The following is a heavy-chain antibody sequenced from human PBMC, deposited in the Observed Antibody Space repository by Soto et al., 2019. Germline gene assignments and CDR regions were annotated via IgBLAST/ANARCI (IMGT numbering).Heavy chain of an antibody. V-gene: IGHV1-18*01. CDR3: ASTSNYYDSSGQVTFDY. J-gene: IGHJ4*02. CDR1: GYTFTSYG. Sequence: ASLKVSCKASGYTFTSYGISWVRQAPGQGLEWMGWISAYNGNTNYAQKLQGRVTMTTDTSTSTAYMELRSLRSDDPAVYYCASTSNYYDSSGQVTFDYWGQGTLDTVSS. D-gene: IGHD3-22*01. CDR2: ISAYNGNT.